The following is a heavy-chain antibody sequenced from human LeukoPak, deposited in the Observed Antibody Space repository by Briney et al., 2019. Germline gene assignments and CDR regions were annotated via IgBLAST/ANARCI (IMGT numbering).Heavy chain of an antibody. D-gene: IGHD3-3*02. Sequence: ASVKVSCKASGYTFTGYYMHWVRQAPGQGLEWMGWISAYNGNTNYAQKLQGRVTMTTDTSTSTAYMELRSLRSDDTAVYYCARDLAPLSYYYYYGMDVWGQGTTVTVSS. CDR3: ARDLAPLSYYYYYGMDV. CDR1: GYTFTGYY. V-gene: IGHV1-18*04. CDR2: ISAYNGNT. J-gene: IGHJ6*02.